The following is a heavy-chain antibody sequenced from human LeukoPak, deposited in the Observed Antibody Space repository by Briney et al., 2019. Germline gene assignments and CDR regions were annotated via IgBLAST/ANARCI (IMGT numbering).Heavy chain of an antibody. CDR3: ARDSSGSPSNY. V-gene: IGHV4-34*01. CDR1: GGSFSGYY. Sequence: SETLSLTCAVYGGSFSGYYWSWIRQPPGKGLEWIGEINHSGSTNYNPSLKSRVTISVDTSKNQFSLKLSSVTAADTAVYYCARDSSGSPSNYWGQGTLVTVSS. CDR2: INHSGST. J-gene: IGHJ4*02. D-gene: IGHD3-22*01.